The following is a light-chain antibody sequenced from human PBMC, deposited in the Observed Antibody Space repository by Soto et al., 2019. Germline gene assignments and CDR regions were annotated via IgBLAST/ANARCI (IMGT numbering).Light chain of an antibody. Sequence: EVVMPQFPALLSVSPGERATLSCRASQSVSTNLGWFQQKPGQAPRRLFNAASTRASGIPARFTGSGSGTEFILTISSLQSEDFAVYYCQQYDIWPPTFGQGTKVDI. CDR1: QSVSTN. V-gene: IGKV3-15*01. CDR2: AAS. CDR3: QQYDIWPPT. J-gene: IGKJ1*01.